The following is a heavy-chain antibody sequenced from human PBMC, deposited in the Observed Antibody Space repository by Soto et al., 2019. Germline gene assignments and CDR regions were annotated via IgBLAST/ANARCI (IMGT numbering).Heavy chain of an antibody. D-gene: IGHD3-22*01. J-gene: IGHJ6*02. Sequence: QVQLQESGPGLVKPSETLSLTCTVSGGSVSSGSYYWSWIRQPPGKGLEWIGYIYYSGSTNYNPXPKIRVIISXDXSXNXXSRKLSFVTAADTAVYYCARVLYYSASSGYYQSQYYYGMDVWGQGTTVTVSS. V-gene: IGHV4-61*01. CDR3: ARVLYYSASSGYYQSQYYYGMDV. CDR1: GGSVSSGSYY. CDR2: IYYSGST.